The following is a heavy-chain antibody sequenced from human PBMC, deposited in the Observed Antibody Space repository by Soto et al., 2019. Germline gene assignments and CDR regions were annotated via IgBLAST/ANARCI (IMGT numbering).Heavy chain of an antibody. CDR3: AIWFGELLPFDD. D-gene: IGHD3-10*01. V-gene: IGHV1-69*02. CDR2: IIPILGIA. CDR1: GGTFSSYT. Sequence: SVKVSCKASGGTFSSYTISWVRQAPGQGLEWMGRIIPILGIANYAQKFQGRVTITADKSTSTAYMELSSLRSEDTAVYYCAIWFGELLPFDDWGQGTLVPVAS. J-gene: IGHJ4*02.